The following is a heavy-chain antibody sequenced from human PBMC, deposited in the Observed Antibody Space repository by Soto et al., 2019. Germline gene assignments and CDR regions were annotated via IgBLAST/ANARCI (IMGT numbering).Heavy chain of an antibody. Sequence: QVQLQESGPGLVKASQTLSLTCTLSGASVSSAEHYWSWIRQPPGKGLEWIGYTYSSGGSYYNASLQRRVSIAVDTSQNQFSLNLTSVTAADTAVYYCARLSGYDPAGAADKWGPGILVSVSS. D-gene: IGHD5-12*01. CDR3: ARLSGYDPAGAADK. CDR1: GASVSSAEHY. CDR2: TYSSGGS. V-gene: IGHV4-30-4*01. J-gene: IGHJ4*02.